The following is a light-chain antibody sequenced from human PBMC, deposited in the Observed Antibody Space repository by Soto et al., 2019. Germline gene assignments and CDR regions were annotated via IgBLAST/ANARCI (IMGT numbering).Light chain of an antibody. J-gene: IGKJ2*01. CDR2: GAS. CDR3: QQYNNWPPNT. CDR1: QSVSSN. Sequence: EIVMTQSPATLSVSPGERATLSCRASQSVSSNLAWYQQKPGQAPRLLIYGASTRATGIAARFSGSGSGTDFTLTISSLQSEDFAVYYCQQYNNWPPNTFGQGTKLEIK. V-gene: IGKV3-15*01.